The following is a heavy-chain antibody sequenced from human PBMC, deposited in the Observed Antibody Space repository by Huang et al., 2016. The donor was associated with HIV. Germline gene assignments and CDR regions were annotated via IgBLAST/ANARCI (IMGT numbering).Heavy chain of an antibody. CDR3: AREGGSRYYMDV. Sequence: EVQLVQSGAEVKKPGESLRISCKGSGYSFRSYWNGWVRQMPGKGLAWLGIIYPGDPDTRYSPSVQGLVTLSADKSISTAYLQWSSLKASDTAMYYCAREGGSRYYMDVWGKGTTVTVSS. J-gene: IGHJ6*03. D-gene: IGHD3-16*01. CDR2: IYPGDPDT. CDR1: GYSFRSYW. V-gene: IGHV5-51*03.